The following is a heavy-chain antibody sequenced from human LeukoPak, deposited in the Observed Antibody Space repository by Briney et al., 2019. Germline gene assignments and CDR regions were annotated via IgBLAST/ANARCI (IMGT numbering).Heavy chain of an antibody. CDR3: ARDHAYYDILTGYDY. CDR1: GLTFSSYS. D-gene: IGHD3-9*01. CDR2: ISSFSGTI. Sequence: GGSLRLSCAASGLTFSSYSMNWVRQAPGKGLEWAAYISSFSGTIYYADSVKGRFTISRDNAKNSLYLQMNSLRAEDTAVYYCARDHAYYDILTGYDYWGQGILVTVSS. J-gene: IGHJ4*02. V-gene: IGHV3-48*01.